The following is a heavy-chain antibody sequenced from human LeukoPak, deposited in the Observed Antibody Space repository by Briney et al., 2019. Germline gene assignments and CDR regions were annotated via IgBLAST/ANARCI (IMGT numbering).Heavy chain of an antibody. CDR2: ISSSGSTI. CDR1: GFTFSSYE. D-gene: IGHD5-12*01. CDR3: ARVSGGYSGYDPPDY. J-gene: IGHJ4*02. V-gene: IGHV3-48*03. Sequence: GSLRLSCAASGFTFSSYEMNWVRQAPGKGLEWVSYISSSGSTIYYADSVKGRFTISRDNAKNSLYLQMNSLRAEDTADYYCARVSGGYSGYDPPDYWGQGTLVTVSS.